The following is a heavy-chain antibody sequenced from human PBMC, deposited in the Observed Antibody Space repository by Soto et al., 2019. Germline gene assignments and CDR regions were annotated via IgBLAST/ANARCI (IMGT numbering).Heavy chain of an antibody. Sequence: SETLCLTCTVSGGSISSDYWSWIRQPPGKGLEWIGYIYYSGSTNYNPSLKSRVTISVDTSKNQFSLKLSSVTAADTAVYYCARLVRYCSGDSCYFTRDAFDIWGQGTMVSVSS. J-gene: IGHJ3*02. D-gene: IGHD2-15*01. CDR3: ARLVRYCSGDSCYFTRDAFDI. V-gene: IGHV4-59*08. CDR1: GGSISSDY. CDR2: IYYSGST.